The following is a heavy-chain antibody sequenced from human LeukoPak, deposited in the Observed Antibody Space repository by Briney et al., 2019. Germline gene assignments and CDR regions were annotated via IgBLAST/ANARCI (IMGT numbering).Heavy chain of an antibody. J-gene: IGHJ4*02. Sequence: GASVKVSCKASGGTFSSYAISWVRQAPGQGLEWMGWINPNSGGTNYAQKFQGRVTMTRDTSISTAYMELSRLRSDDTAVYYCASTDSEVGPIGGNFDYWGQGTLVTVSS. V-gene: IGHV1-2*02. CDR3: ASTDSEVGPIGGNFDY. D-gene: IGHD1-26*01. CDR2: INPNSGGT. CDR1: GGTFSSYA.